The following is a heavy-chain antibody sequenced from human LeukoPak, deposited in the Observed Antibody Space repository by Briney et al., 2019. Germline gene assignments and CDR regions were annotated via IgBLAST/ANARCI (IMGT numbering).Heavy chain of an antibody. D-gene: IGHD2-2*01. CDR1: GYTFTSYG. CDR2: ISAYNGNT. V-gene: IGHV1-18*01. CDR3: ARDVIVVVPAAIRPRGFDT. Sequence: ASVKVSCKASGYTFTSYGISWVRQAPGQGLEWMGWISAYNGNTNYAQKLQGRVTMTTDTSTSTAYMELRSLRSDAPAVYYCARDVIVVVPAAIRPRGFDTWGQGTLVAVSS. J-gene: IGHJ5*02.